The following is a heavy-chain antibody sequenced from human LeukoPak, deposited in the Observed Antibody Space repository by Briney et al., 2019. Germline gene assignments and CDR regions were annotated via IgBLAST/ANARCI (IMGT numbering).Heavy chain of an antibody. J-gene: IGHJ4*02. CDR3: ARGVRGYSYGYHY. D-gene: IGHD5-18*01. CDR2: INPNSGGT. V-gene: IGHV1-2*02. Sequence: ASVKVSCKASGYTFTGYYMHWVRQAPGQGLEWMGWINPNSGGTNYAQKLQGRVTMTTDTSTSTAYMELRSLRSDDTAVYYCARGVRGYSYGYHYWGQGTLVTVSS. CDR1: GYTFTGYY.